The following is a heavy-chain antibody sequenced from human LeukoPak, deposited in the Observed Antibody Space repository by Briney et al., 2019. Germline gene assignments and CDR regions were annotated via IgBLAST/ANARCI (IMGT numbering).Heavy chain of an antibody. J-gene: IGHJ3*02. CDR2: INPNSGGT. V-gene: IGHV1-2*02. Sequence: AAVTVSFTASGYTFTVYNMHWVRQAPGQGLGWMGWINPNSGGTNYAQNFQGRVTMTRATSISTAYIELSRLRSDDTAVYYCARELAMAPTASDAFDIWGQGTMVTVSS. CDR3: ARELAMAPTASDAFDI. CDR1: GYTFTVYN. D-gene: IGHD5-24*01.